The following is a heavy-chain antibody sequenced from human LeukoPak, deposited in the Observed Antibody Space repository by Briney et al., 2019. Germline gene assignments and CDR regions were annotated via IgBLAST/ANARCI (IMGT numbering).Heavy chain of an antibody. CDR2: IWYDGSNK. J-gene: IGHJ3*02. V-gene: IGHV3-33*08. CDR1: GFTFSSYG. Sequence: PGTSLRLSRAASGFTFSSYGMHWVRQAPGKGLEWVAVIWYDGSNKYYADSVKGRFTISRDNSKNTLYLQMNSLRAEDTAVYYCATYDSSGYYPDDAFDIWGQGTMVTVSS. CDR3: ATYDSSGYYPDDAFDI. D-gene: IGHD3-22*01.